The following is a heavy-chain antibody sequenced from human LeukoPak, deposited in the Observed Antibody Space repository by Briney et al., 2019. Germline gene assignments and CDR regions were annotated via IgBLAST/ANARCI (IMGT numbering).Heavy chain of an antibody. D-gene: IGHD5-18*01. CDR3: ARDKGYSYPAAAAPGWFDP. J-gene: IGHJ5*02. CDR2: ISSSSSYI. Sequence: GGSLRLSCAASGFTFSSYSMNWVRQAPGKGLEWVSSISSSSSYIYYADSVKGRFTISRDNAKNSLYLQMNSLRAEDTAVYYCARDKGYSYPAAAAPGWFDPWGQGTLVTVSS. CDR1: GFTFSSYS. V-gene: IGHV3-21*01.